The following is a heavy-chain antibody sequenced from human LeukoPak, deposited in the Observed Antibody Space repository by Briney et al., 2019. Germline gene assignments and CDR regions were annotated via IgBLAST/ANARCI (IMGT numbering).Heavy chain of an antibody. D-gene: IGHD3-10*01. CDR3: VRSGLVRGVST. Sequence: PSETLSLTCSVSGDSMTNYHWTWIRQPPGKELEWIGSISYSGTTNYNPSLNSRVTMSVDTSKQQFSLRLNSVTAADTAVYYCVRSGLVRGVSTWGQGTLVTVSS. CDR1: GDSMTNYH. J-gene: IGHJ4*02. CDR2: ISYSGTT. V-gene: IGHV4-59*01.